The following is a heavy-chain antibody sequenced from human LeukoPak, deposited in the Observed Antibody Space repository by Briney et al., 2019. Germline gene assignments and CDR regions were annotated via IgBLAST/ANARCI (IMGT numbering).Heavy chain of an antibody. CDR3: ARASTSLFAFDI. Sequence: GGSLRLSCAASGFTFSSYAMHWVRQAPGKGLEYVSAISSNGGSTYYANSVKGRFTISRDNSKSTLYLQMGSLRAEDMAVYYCARASTSLFAFDIWGQGTMVTVSS. V-gene: IGHV3-64*01. CDR1: GFTFSSYA. J-gene: IGHJ3*02. CDR2: ISSNGGST. D-gene: IGHD2-2*01.